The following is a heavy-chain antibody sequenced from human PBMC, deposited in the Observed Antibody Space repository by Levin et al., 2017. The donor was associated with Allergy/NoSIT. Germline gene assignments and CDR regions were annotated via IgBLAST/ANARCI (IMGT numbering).Heavy chain of an antibody. CDR3: ARNGRSAFDI. V-gene: IGHV3-7*04. CDR2: IKQDGTEK. Sequence: LSLTCAASGFTFSSYWMSWVRQAPGKGLEWVANIKQDGTEKYYVDSVKGRFTISKDNAKNLLYLQMSGLRTGDTAVYYCARNGRSAFDIWGQGTMVTVSS. J-gene: IGHJ3*02. CDR1: GFTFSSYW.